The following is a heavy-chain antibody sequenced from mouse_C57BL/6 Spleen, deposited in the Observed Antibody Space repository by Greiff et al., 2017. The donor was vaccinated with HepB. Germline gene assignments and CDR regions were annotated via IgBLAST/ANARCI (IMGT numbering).Heavy chain of an antibody. CDR3: ARRYGSRYWYFDV. CDR1: GYTFTDYY. CDR2: IYPGSGNT. Sequence: VQLQQSGAELVRPGASVKLSCKASGYTFTDYYINWVKQRPGQGLEWIARIYPGSGNTYYNEKFKGKATLTAEKSSSTAYMQLSSLTSEDSAVYFCARRYGSRYWYFDVWGTGTTVTVSS. J-gene: IGHJ1*03. D-gene: IGHD1-1*01. V-gene: IGHV1-76*01.